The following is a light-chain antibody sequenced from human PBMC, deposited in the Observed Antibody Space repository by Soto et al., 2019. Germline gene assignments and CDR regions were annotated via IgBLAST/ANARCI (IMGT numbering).Light chain of an antibody. J-gene: IGKJ1*01. V-gene: IGKV1-5*03. CDR3: QEYNTNSRT. CDR1: ESIYSW. CDR2: KTS. Sequence: IQMTQSPSTLSASVGDTVTITCRASESIYSWLAWYKQIPGKGPQLLIYKTSTLQGGVPSRFSGSGSGAEYTLTISSLQPDDFATYYCQEYNTNSRTFGQGTRV.